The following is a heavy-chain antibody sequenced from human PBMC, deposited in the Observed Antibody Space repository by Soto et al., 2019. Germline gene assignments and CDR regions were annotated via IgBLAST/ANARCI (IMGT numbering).Heavy chain of an antibody. CDR3: ARRDRSGFSYWLDT. J-gene: IGHJ5*02. CDR1: GGSINDGYY. V-gene: IGHV4-31*03. CDR2: ISDSGST. Sequence: SETLSLTCTVSGGSINDGYYWSWIRQHPGKGLEWIGSISDSGSTSYNPSLKSRLTISVDTSKNQFSLNLRSVTAADTAVYYCARRDRSGFSYWLDTWGQGTLVTVSS. D-gene: IGHD3-22*01.